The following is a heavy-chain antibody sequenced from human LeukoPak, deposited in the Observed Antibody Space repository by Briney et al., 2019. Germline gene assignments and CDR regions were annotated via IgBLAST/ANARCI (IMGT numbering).Heavy chain of an antibody. J-gene: IGHJ4*02. D-gene: IGHD3-16*01. V-gene: IGHV1-18*04. CDR2: IIAYNGNT. CDR1: GYTFTSYD. Sequence: ASVKVSCKASGYTFTSYDISWVRQAPGQGLEWMGWIIAYNGNTNYEQTLQGRVTMTTDTSTSTAYMELRSLRSDDTAVYYCARALYDYVWESYVYYWGQGALVTVSS. CDR3: ARALYDYVWESYVYY.